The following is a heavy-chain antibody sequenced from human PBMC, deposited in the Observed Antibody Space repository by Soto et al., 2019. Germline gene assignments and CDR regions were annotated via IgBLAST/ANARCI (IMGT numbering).Heavy chain of an antibody. CDR2: ISPSTSHI. D-gene: IGHD2-15*01. CDR1: GFTFSSCT. J-gene: IGHJ6*02. Sequence: EVHLVESGGGLVKPGGSLRLSCAVSGFTFSSCTMNWVRQAPGKGLEWVSSISPSTSHIYYADSVKGRFTISRDNAKNSLFLQMNSLRAEDTAVYYCSGCSGGACHKNYGMDVWGQGNTVTVSS. CDR3: SGCSGGACHKNYGMDV. V-gene: IGHV3-21*01.